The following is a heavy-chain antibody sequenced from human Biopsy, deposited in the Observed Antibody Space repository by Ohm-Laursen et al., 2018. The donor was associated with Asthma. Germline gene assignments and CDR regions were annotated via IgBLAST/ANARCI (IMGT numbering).Heavy chain of an antibody. V-gene: IGHV3-30*18. CDR1: GFTFSSYG. CDR3: AKERYYDFWSGYPI. Sequence: SLRLSCTASGFTFSSYGMHWVRQAPGKGLEWVAVISYDGSNKYYADSVKGRFTISRDNSKNTLYLQMNSLRAEDTAVYYCAKERYYDFWSGYPIWGQGTMVTVSS. J-gene: IGHJ3*02. CDR2: ISYDGSNK. D-gene: IGHD3-3*01.